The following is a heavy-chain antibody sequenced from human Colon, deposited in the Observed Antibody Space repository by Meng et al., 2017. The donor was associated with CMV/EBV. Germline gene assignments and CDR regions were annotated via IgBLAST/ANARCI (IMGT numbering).Heavy chain of an antibody. CDR1: GVSISTGGYY. D-gene: IGHD7-27*01. Sequence: SGSLSLSCTVSGVSISTGGYYWNWFRQHPGKGPEWIGYIHYSGRNDYNPSLKSRVTISPDYSKNQLSLKLTSVTAADTAVYFCARRGAWGDYYGLDVWGPGTTVTVSS. CDR3: ARRGAWGDYYGLDV. J-gene: IGHJ6*02. V-gene: IGHV4-31*03. CDR2: IHYSGRN.